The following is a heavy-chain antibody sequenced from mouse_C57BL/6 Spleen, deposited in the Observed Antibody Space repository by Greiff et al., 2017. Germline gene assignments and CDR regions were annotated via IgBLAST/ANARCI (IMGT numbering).Heavy chain of an antibody. J-gene: IGHJ4*01. Sequence: QVQLKQPGAELVRPGSSVKLSCKASGYTFTSYWMHWVKQRPIQGLEWIGNIDPSDSETHYNQKFKDKATLTVDKSSSTAYMQLSSLTSEDSAVYYCVAAFYDGYSYYAMDYWGQGTSVTVSS. V-gene: IGHV1-52*01. CDR3: VAAFYDGYSYYAMDY. CDR1: GYTFTSYW. D-gene: IGHD2-3*01. CDR2: IDPSDSET.